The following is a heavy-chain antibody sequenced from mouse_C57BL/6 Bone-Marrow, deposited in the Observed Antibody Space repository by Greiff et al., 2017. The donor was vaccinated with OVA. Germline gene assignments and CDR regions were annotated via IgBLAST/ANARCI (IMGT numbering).Heavy chain of an antibody. CDR3: ARDYYGSTLDY. J-gene: IGHJ2*01. Sequence: EVQLQQSGPELVKPGASVKISCKASGYTFTDYYMNWVKQSHGKSLEWIGDINPNNGGTSYNQKFKGKATLTVDKSSSTAYMELRSLTSEDSAVYDCARDYYGSTLDYWGQGTTLTVSS. D-gene: IGHD1-1*01. CDR2: INPNNGGT. V-gene: IGHV1-26*01. CDR1: GYTFTDYY.